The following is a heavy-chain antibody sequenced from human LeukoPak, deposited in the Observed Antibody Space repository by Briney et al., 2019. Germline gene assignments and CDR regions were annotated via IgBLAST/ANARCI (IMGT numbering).Heavy chain of an antibody. CDR2: ISYDGSSK. D-gene: IGHD5-18*01. CDR3: ARWATLSYGQHIDY. V-gene: IGHV3-30-3*01. CDR1: GFTFSSYA. Sequence: GGSLRLSCAASGFTFSSYAMHWVRQAPGKGLEWVAVISYDGSSKYYADSVKGRFTISRDNAKNSLYLQMNSLRAEDTAVYYCARWATLSYGQHIDYWGQGTLVTVSS. J-gene: IGHJ4*02.